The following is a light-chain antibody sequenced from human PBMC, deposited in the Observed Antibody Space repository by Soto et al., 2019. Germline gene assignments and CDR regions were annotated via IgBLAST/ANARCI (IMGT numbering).Light chain of an antibody. CDR3: SSYTSSSTLYV. V-gene: IGLV2-14*01. CDR2: DVS. J-gene: IGLJ1*01. CDR1: SSDVGGYNY. Sequence: QSVLTQPASVSGSPGQSITISCTGTSSDVGGYNYVSWYQHHPGKAPKLMIYDVSNRPSGVSNRFSGSKSANTASLTISGLQAEDDADYYCSSYTSSSTLYVFGTGTKLTVL.